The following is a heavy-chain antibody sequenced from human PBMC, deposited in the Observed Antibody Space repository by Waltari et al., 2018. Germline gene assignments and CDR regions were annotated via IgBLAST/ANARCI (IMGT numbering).Heavy chain of an antibody. Sequence: QVQLQESGPGLVKPSETLSLTCTVSDVSIGKSYWIWIRQSPGMGLEWIGYIYYNGYTIYNPSLKSRITISLDTSKSQFSLSLYSVTAADTAVYYCVTGSVDSRSWYEFDYWGQGTLVTV. CDR1: DVSIGKSY. CDR2: IYYNGYT. J-gene: IGHJ4*02. D-gene: IGHD6-13*01. CDR3: VTGSVDSRSWYEFDY. V-gene: IGHV4-59*01.